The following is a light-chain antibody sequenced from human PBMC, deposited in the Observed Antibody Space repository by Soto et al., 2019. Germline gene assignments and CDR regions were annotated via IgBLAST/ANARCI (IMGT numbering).Light chain of an antibody. CDR3: SSYTSSGTYV. CDR2: EVS. V-gene: IGLV2-14*01. Sequence: QSALTQPASVSGSPGLSITISCTGTISDVGGYNYVSWYQQHPGKVPKLLIYEVSNRPSGVSNRFSGSKSGNTASLTISGLQAEDEADYYCSSYTSSGTYVFGTGTKLTVL. J-gene: IGLJ1*01. CDR1: ISDVGGYNY.